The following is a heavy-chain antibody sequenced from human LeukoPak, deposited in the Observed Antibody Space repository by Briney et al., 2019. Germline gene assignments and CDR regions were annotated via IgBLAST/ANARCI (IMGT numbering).Heavy chain of an antibody. J-gene: IGHJ3*02. CDR1: GFTFSSYA. D-gene: IGHD3-3*01. Sequence: GGSLTDPYAASGFTFSSYAMSWVRQAPGQGLEWVLAISASGITTYHAYCVQIRFTISRDNSKNTLYLQMSSLRGEDTGVYYCAKDLWSGLGSFDIWGQGTKVTVSS. CDR2: ISASGITT. CDR3: AKDLWSGLGSFDI. V-gene: IGHV3-23*01.